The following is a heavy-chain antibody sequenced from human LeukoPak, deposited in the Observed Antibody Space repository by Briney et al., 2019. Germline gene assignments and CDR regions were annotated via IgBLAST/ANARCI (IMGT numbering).Heavy chain of an antibody. CDR1: GFTFDDHG. D-gene: IGHD3-16*01. CDR3: AREPYNDNDSFLDH. J-gene: IGHJ4*01. CDR2: INWNGGST. Sequence: PGGSLRLSCAVSGFTFDDHGMNWVRQAPGKGLEWVSGINWNGGSTGYADSVKGRFTISRDNAKNSLYLQMNSLRAEDTACYYFAREPYNDNDSFLDHWGQGTL. V-gene: IGHV3-20*04.